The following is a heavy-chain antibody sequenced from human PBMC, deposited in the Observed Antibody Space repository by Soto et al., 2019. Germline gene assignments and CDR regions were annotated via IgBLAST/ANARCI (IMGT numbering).Heavy chain of an antibody. CDR3: ARDGGVSGWYWGGDY. Sequence: RLSCAASGFTFSSFPMHWVRQAPGKGLERVALISYDGSNKYYADSVKGRFTISRDNSKNTLYLQMNSLRAEDTALYYCARDGGVSGWYWGGDYWGQGPPVTVSS. J-gene: IGHJ4*02. V-gene: IGHV3-30-3*01. D-gene: IGHD6-19*01. CDR1: GFTFSSFP. CDR2: ISYDGSNK.